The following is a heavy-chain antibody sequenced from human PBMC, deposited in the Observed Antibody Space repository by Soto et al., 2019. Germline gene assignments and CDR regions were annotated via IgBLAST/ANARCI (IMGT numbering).Heavy chain of an antibody. Sequence: QVQVVQSGAEVKKPESSVKVSCKPSGGTFNTYTVNWVRLAPGHGLEWMGRFIPILEMANYAQKFQDRVTTTADRSTFTAYMELNSLTSDDTAVYYCAITYCRDNSCPRDFDFWGPGTRVTVSS. J-gene: IGHJ4*02. V-gene: IGHV1-69*02. CDR2: FIPILEMA. CDR3: AITYCRDNSCPRDFDF. D-gene: IGHD2-21*01. CDR1: GGTFNTYT.